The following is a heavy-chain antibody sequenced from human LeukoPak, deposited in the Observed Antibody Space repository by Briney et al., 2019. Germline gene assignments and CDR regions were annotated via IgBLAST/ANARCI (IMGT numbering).Heavy chain of an antibody. CDR2: IYYSGNT. CDR1: GASIGSGGYH. Sequence: SQTLSLTCTVSGASIGSGGYHGNWIRQHPGKDLEWIGKIYYSGNTYYSPSLKRRLTISIDTSKNQFSLKLTSVTAADTAVYYCASAYKYNYAFDYWGQGTPVTVSS. J-gene: IGHJ4*02. V-gene: IGHV4-31*03. CDR3: ASAYKYNYAFDY. D-gene: IGHD3-16*01.